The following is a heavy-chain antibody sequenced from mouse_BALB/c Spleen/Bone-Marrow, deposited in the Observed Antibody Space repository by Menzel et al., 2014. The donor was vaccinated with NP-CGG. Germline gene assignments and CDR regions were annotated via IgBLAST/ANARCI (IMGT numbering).Heavy chain of an antibody. CDR1: GFNIKDTY. D-gene: IGHD1-1*01. CDR3: ALYYYGSSGFAY. J-gene: IGHJ3*01. V-gene: IGHV14-3*02. Sequence: VQLQQPGAELVKPGASVKLSCTASGFNIKDTYMHWVKQRPEQGLEWIGSIDPANGNTKYDPKFQGKATITADTSSNTAYLQLSSLTSEDTAVYYCALYYYGSSGFAYWGQGTLVTVSA. CDR2: IDPANGNT.